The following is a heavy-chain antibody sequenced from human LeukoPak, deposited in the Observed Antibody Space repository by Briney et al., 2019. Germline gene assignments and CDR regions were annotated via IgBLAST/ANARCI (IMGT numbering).Heavy chain of an antibody. J-gene: IGHJ3*02. V-gene: IGHV3-21*01. Sequence: GGSLRLSCAASGFTVSSNYMSWVRQAPGKGLEWVSSISSSATYIYYADSLKGRFTISRDNAKNSLYLHMNSLRAEDTAVYYCARVLYSYGYSEFAFDIWGQGTMVTVSS. CDR1: GFTVSSNY. CDR3: ARVLYSYGYSEFAFDI. D-gene: IGHD5-18*01. CDR2: ISSSATYI.